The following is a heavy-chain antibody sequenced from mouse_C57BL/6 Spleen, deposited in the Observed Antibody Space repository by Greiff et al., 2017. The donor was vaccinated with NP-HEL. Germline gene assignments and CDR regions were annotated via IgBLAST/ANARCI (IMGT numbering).Heavy chain of an antibody. D-gene: IGHD1-1*01. CDR2: IYPGDGDT. CDR3: ARENYGSSLWFAY. CDR1: GYAFSSYW. V-gene: IGHV1-80*01. J-gene: IGHJ3*01. Sequence: VQLQQSGAELVKPGASVKISCKASGYAFSSYWMNWVKQRPGKGLEWIGQIYPGDGDTNYNGKFKGKATLTADKSSSTAYMQRSSLTSEDSAVYFCARENYGSSLWFAYWGQGTLVTVSA.